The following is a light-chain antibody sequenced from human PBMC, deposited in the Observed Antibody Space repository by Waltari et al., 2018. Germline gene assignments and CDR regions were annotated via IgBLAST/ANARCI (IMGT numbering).Light chain of an antibody. Sequence: QSVLTQPPSASGSPGQSVTISCTGTSSDVGGFKYVSWYQQHPGKAPKLMIYEVTKRPSGVPDRFSGSKSGNTASLTVSGLQAEDEADYYCTSYAASNNVVFGGGTTLTVL. CDR1: SSDVGGFKY. CDR2: EVT. J-gene: IGLJ2*01. V-gene: IGLV2-8*01. CDR3: TSYAASNNVV.